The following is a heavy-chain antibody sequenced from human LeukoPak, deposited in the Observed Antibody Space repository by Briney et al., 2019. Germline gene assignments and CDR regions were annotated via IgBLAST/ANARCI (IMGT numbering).Heavy chain of an antibody. CDR2: IGTAGDT. CDR3: TRGKYYYDSSGYYDY. Sequence: PGGSLRLSCAASGFTLSSYDMHWVRQATGKGLEWVSAIGTAGDTYYPGSVKGRFTISRENAKNSLYLQMNSLRAGDTAVYYCTRGKYYYDSSGYYDYWGQGTLVTVSS. CDR1: GFTLSSYD. D-gene: IGHD3-22*01. J-gene: IGHJ4*02. V-gene: IGHV3-13*01.